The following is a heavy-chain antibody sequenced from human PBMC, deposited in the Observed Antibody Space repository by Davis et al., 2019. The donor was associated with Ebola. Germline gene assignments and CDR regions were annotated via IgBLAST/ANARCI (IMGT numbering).Heavy chain of an antibody. CDR3: ARVLITFGGVIASYYFDY. D-gene: IGHD3-16*02. CDR1: GGSISSYY. V-gene: IGHV4-59*01. J-gene: IGHJ4*02. CDR2: IYYSGST. Sequence: PGGSLRLSCTVSGGSISSYYWSWIRQPPGKGLEWIGYIYYSGSTNYNPSLKSRVTISVDTSKNQFSLKLSSVTAADTAVYYCARVLITFGGVIASYYFDYWGQGTLVTASS.